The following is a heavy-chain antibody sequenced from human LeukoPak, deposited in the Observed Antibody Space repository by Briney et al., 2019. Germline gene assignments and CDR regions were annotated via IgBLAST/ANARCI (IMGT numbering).Heavy chain of an antibody. J-gene: IGHJ4*02. CDR1: GYTFTGYY. D-gene: IGHD6-6*01. CDR3: AREGAGPGSSTWSDFDY. V-gene: IGHV1-2*02. CDR2: INPNSGGT. Sequence: ASVKVSCKASGYTFTGYYMHWVRQAPGQGLEWMGWINPNSGGTNYAQKFQGRVTMTRDTSISTAYMELSRLRSDDTAVYYCAREGAGPGSSTWSDFDYWGQGTLVTVSS.